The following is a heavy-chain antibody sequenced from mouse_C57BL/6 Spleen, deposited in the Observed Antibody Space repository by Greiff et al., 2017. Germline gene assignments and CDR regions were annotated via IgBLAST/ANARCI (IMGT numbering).Heavy chain of an antibody. CDR3: ARNDGYYLNWYFDV. V-gene: IGHV1-19*01. D-gene: IGHD2-3*01. Sequence: VQLKQSGPVLVKPGASVKMSCKASGYTFTDYYMNWVKQSHGKSLEWIGVINPYNGGTSYNQKFKGKATLTVDKSSSTAYMELNSLTSEDSAVYYCARNDGYYLNWYFDVWGTGTTVTVSS. CDR2: INPYNGGT. J-gene: IGHJ1*03. CDR1: GYTFTDYY.